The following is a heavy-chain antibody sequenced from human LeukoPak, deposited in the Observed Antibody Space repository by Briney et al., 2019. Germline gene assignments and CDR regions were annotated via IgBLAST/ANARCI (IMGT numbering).Heavy chain of an antibody. CDR2: IIPIFGTA. CDR1: GGTFSSYA. V-gene: IGHV1-69*05. CDR3: ARQVRSYSSGSPDYFDY. J-gene: IGHJ4*02. Sequence: SVKVSCKASGGTFSSYAISWVRQAPGQGLEWMGGIIPIFGTANYAQKFQGRVTITTDESTSTAYMELSSLRSEDTAVYYCARQVRSYSSGSPDYFDYWGQGTLVTVSS. D-gene: IGHD6-19*01.